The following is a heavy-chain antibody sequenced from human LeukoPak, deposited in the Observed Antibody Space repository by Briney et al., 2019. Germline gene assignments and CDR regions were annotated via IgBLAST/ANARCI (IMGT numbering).Heavy chain of an antibody. V-gene: IGHV3-21*01. D-gene: IGHD3-16*01. CDR2: ISSSSSYI. CDR3: ARAPYGITFGPGDY. Sequence: PGGSLRLSCAASGFTFSSYSMNWVRQAPGKGLEWVSFISSSSSYIYYAESVKGRFTISRDNAKNALYLQMNSLRAEDTAVYYCARAPYGITFGPGDYWGQGTLGTVSS. CDR1: GFTFSSYS. J-gene: IGHJ4*02.